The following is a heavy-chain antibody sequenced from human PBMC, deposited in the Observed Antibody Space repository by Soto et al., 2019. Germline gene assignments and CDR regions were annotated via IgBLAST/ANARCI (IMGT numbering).Heavy chain of an antibody. D-gene: IGHD2-2*01. CDR3: VRGYRTAARFYYGMDV. J-gene: IGHJ6*02. CDR2: TIPPSGAT. V-gene: IGHV1-69*01. CDR1: GGTFRSYA. Sequence: QVQLVQSGSEVKKPGSSVKVSCKASGGTFRSYAFSWVRQAPGQGLEWMGGTIPPSGATQNAQKFKGRFTISADESTSTPYLEVTRLTSDDTVVYYCVRGYRTAARFYYGMDVWGPGTTVSVSS.